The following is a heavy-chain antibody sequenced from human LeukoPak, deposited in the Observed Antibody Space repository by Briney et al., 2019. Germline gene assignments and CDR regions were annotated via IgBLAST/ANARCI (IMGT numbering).Heavy chain of an antibody. Sequence: SETLSLTCTVSGGSISSYYWSWIRQPPGKGLEWIGDIYYSGSTNYNPSLKSRVTISVDTSKNQFSLKLSSVTAADTAVYYCARAPERAPFDYWGQGTLVTVSS. J-gene: IGHJ4*02. CDR1: GGSISSYY. CDR2: IYYSGST. V-gene: IGHV4-59*13. CDR3: ARAPERAPFDY.